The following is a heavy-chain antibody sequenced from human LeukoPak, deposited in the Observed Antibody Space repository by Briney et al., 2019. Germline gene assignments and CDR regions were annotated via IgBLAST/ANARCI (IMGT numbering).Heavy chain of an antibody. CDR2: INPNIGGT. CDR1: GYTFTGYY. J-gene: IGHJ5*02. Sequence: GASVKVSCKASGYTFTGYYMHWVRQAPGQGLEWMGWINPNIGGTNYAQKFQGRVTMTRDTSISTAYMELSSLRSDDTAVYYCARVRLYCSGGSCYSGWFDPWGQGTLVTVSS. CDR3: ARVRLYCSGGSCYSGWFDP. V-gene: IGHV1-2*02. D-gene: IGHD2-15*01.